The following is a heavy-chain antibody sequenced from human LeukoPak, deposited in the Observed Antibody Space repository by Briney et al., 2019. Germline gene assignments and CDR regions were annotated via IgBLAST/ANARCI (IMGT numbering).Heavy chain of an antibody. Sequence: QSGGSLRLSCAASGVTLSSYAMSWVRQAPGKGLEWVASVKQDESEKYYVDSVKGRFTISRDKAKNSLYLQMNSLRAEDTAVYYCVRARYSADSYYFDYWGQGTLVTVSS. CDR2: VKQDESEK. J-gene: IGHJ4*02. V-gene: IGHV3-7*03. CDR3: VRARYSADSYYFDY. CDR1: GVTLSSYA. D-gene: IGHD5-18*01.